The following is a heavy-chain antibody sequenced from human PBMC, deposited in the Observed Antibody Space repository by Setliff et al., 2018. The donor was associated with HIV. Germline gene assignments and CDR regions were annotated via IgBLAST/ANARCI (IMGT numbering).Heavy chain of an antibody. CDR3: ARGGGVYCSGGSCYTSVDFQH. J-gene: IGHJ1*01. D-gene: IGHD2-15*01. CDR2: MNPNSGNT. V-gene: IGHV1-8*02. Sequence: ASVKVSCKASGYTFTSYDINWVRQATGQGLEWMGWMNPNSGNTGYAQKFRGRVTMTRNTSIRTAYMELSSLRSEDTAVYYCARGGGVYCSGGSCYTSVDFQHWGQGTLVTVSS. CDR1: GYTFTSYD.